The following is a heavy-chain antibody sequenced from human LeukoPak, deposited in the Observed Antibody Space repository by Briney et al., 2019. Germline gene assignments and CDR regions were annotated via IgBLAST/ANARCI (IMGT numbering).Heavy chain of an antibody. V-gene: IGHV3-7*01. CDR3: ARGHTEVARHFDF. Sequence: GGSLRLSCAASGFTFSGYWMSWVRQAPGKGLEWVADIKQDGSEKYYVDSVKGRFTISRDNAKNSLYLQMNSLRAEDTAVYYCARGHTEVARHFDFWGQGTLVTVSS. J-gene: IGHJ4*02. CDR2: IKQDGSEK. CDR1: GFTFSGYW. D-gene: IGHD2-15*01.